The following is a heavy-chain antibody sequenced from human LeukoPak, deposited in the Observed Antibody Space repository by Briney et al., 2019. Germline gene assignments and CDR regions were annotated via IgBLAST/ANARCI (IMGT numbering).Heavy chain of an antibody. CDR3: ADGVRYCSGGSCLGTEYFQH. D-gene: IGHD2-15*01. CDR2: IYYSGST. V-gene: IGHV4-59*08. Sequence: SETLSLTCTVSGGSISSYYWSWIRQPPGKGLEWIGYIYYSGSTNYNPSLKSRVTISVDTSKNQFSLKLSSVTAADTAVYYCADGVRYCSGGSCLGTEYFQHWGQGTLVTVSS. J-gene: IGHJ1*01. CDR1: GGSISSYY.